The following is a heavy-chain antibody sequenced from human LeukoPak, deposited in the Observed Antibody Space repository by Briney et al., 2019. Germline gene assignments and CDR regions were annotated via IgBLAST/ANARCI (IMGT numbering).Heavy chain of an antibody. CDR1: GGSISSYY. CDR2: IYYSGST. CDR3: ARAGSADAYYYYYGMDV. J-gene: IGHJ6*02. Sequence: PSETLSLTCTVSGGSISSYYWSWIRQPPGKGLEWIGYIYYSGSTNYNPSLKSRVTISVDTSKNQFSLKLSSVTAADTAVYYCARAGSADAYYYYYGMDVWGQGTTVTVTS. V-gene: IGHV4-59*01. D-gene: IGHD3-10*01.